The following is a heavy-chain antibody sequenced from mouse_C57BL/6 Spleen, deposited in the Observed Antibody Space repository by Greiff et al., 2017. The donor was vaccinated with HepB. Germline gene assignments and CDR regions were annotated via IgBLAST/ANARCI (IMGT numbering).Heavy chain of an antibody. CDR1: GFTFSDFY. J-gene: IGHJ1*03. CDR3: ARESSYGYFDV. Sequence: EVNLVESGGGLVQSGRSLRLSCATSGFTFSDFYMEWVRQAPGKGLEWIAASRNKANDYTTEYSASVKGRFIVSRDTSQSILYLQMNALRAEDTAIYYCARESSYGYFDVWGTGTTVTVSS. D-gene: IGHD1-1*01. CDR2: SRNKANDYTT. V-gene: IGHV7-1*01.